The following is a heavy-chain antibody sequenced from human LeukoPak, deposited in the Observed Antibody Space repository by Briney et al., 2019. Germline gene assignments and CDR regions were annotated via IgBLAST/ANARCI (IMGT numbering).Heavy chain of an antibody. V-gene: IGHV4-4*07. CDR2: IYTSGST. CDR3: AREGEQLATFDP. J-gene: IGHJ5*02. CDR1: GGSISSYY. Sequence: SETLSLTCTVSGGSISSYYWSWIWQPAGKGLEWIGRIYTSGSTNYNPSLKSRVTMSVDTSKNQFSLKLSSVTAADTAVYYCAREGEQLATFDPWGQGTLVTVSS. D-gene: IGHD6-6*01.